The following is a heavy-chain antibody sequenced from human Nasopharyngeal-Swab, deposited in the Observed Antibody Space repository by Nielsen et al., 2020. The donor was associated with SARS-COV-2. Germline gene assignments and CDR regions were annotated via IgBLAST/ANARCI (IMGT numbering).Heavy chain of an antibody. CDR3: ARGLYDGSGLLDS. CDR1: GDSINSHF. CDR2: ISYGGST. J-gene: IGHJ5*01. Sequence: SETLSLTCTVSGDSINSHFWSWIRQPPGKGLDWIGYISYGGSTHYNPSLRSRVTISVDTSQSQFSLKLTSVTAADTAVYYCARGLYDGSGLLDSWGHGTLVTVSS. D-gene: IGHD3-22*01. V-gene: IGHV4-59*11.